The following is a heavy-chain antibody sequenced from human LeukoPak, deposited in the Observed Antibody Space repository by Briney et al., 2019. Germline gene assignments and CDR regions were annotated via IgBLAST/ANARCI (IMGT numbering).Heavy chain of an antibody. J-gene: IGHJ3*02. V-gene: IGHV3-7*03. Sequence: GGSLRLSCAASGFTFSSYWMSWVRQAPGKGLEWVANIKQDGSEKHYVDSVKGRFTISRDNAKNSLYLQMNSLRAEDTAVYYCASHSGSYYESSFDIWGQGTMVTVSS. CDR2: IKQDGSEK. CDR3: ASHSGSYYESSFDI. CDR1: GFTFSSYW. D-gene: IGHD1-26*01.